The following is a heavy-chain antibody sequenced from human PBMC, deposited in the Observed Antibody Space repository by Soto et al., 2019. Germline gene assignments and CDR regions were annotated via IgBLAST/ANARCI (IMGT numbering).Heavy chain of an antibody. D-gene: IGHD4-17*01. CDR3: AREATVTTSGVDY. J-gene: IGHJ4*02. Sequence: QVQLQESGPGLVKPSQTLSLTCTVSGGSISSGGYYWSWIRQLPGKGLEWIGYIYYSGSTNYNPSLKSRVTMSVDTSNNQCTLELRSVTAEDTAVYYCAREATVTTSGVDYWGQGTLVTVSS. CDR2: IYYSGST. CDR1: GGSISSGGYY. V-gene: IGHV4-31*03.